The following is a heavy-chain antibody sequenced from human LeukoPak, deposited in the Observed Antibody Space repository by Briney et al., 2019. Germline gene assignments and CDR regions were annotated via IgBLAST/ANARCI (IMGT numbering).Heavy chain of an antibody. CDR1: GYTFTSYD. CDR3: ARIEYSSSWGGFDP. CDR2: MNPNSGNT. D-gene: IGHD6-6*01. Sequence: ASVKVSCKASGYTFTSYDINWVRRATGQGLEWMGWMNPNSGNTGYAQKFQGRVTMTRNTSISTAYMELSSLRSEDTPVYYCARIEYSSSWGGFDPWGQGTLVTVSS. V-gene: IGHV1-8*01. J-gene: IGHJ5*02.